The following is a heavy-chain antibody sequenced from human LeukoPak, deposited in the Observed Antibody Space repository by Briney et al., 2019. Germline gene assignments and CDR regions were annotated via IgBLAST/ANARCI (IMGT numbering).Heavy chain of an antibody. CDR2: INPNSGGT. D-gene: IGHD5-12*01. Sequence: ASVKVSCKASGCTFTGYYIHWVRQAPGQGLEWMGWINPNSGGTNYAQKFQGRVTMTRDTSISTAYMELSRLRSDDTAVYYCARDGYSGYPELRGWGQGTLVTVSS. CDR3: ARDGYSGYPELRG. J-gene: IGHJ4*02. CDR1: GCTFTGYY. V-gene: IGHV1-2*02.